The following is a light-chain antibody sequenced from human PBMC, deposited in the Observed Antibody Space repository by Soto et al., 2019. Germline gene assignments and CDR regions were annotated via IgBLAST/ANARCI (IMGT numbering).Light chain of an antibody. CDR1: SSDVGTYNL. J-gene: IGLJ2*01. Sequence: QSALTQPATVSGSPGQSITISCTGASSDVGTYNLVSWYQHHPGKAPKLMIYEDSERPSGVSNRFSGSKSGNTASLTISGLQAEDEADYYCCSYAGSSTDVEFGGGTQLTVL. CDR2: EDS. CDR3: CSYAGSSTDVE. V-gene: IGLV2-23*01.